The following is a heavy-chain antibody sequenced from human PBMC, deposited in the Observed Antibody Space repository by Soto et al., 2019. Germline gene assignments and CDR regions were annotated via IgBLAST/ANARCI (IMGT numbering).Heavy chain of an antibody. CDR2: MNPNSGNT. Sequence: GASVKVSCKASGYTFTSYDINWVRQATGQGLEWMGWMNPNSGNTGYAQKFQGRVTMTRNTSISTAYMELSSLRSEHTAVYYCARAYDYIWGSYRFAYWGQGTLVTVSS. J-gene: IGHJ4*02. CDR1: GYTFTSYD. CDR3: ARAYDYIWGSYRFAY. D-gene: IGHD3-16*02. V-gene: IGHV1-8*01.